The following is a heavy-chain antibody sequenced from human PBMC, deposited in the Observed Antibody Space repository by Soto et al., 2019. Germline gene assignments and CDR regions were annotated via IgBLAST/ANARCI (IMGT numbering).Heavy chain of an antibody. Sequence: SETLSLTCSVSGVAMTYGGYSWSWIRQPAGKGLEWIGRIYTSGSTNYNPSLKSRVTMSVDTSKNQFSLKLSSVTAADTAVYYCARSGPPIAVAGGYYYGMDVWGQGTTVTVSS. CDR3: ARSGPPIAVAGGYYYGMDV. D-gene: IGHD6-19*01. CDR2: IYTSGST. J-gene: IGHJ6*02. CDR1: GVAMTYGGYS. V-gene: IGHV4-4*07.